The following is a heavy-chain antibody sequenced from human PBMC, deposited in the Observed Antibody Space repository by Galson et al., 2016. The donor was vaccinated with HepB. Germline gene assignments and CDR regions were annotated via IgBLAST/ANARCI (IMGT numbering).Heavy chain of an antibody. D-gene: IGHD3-3*01. Sequence: LSLTCAVSDGSITSNKWWSWVRQTPRKGLEWIGEIYHSGSTNYNPSLKSRVTISVDKSKNQFSLRLTSVTAADTAVFYCARSPPWSGYFDSWGQGTLVTVSS. CDR2: IYHSGST. CDR1: DGSITSNKW. V-gene: IGHV4-4*02. CDR3: ARSPPWSGYFDS. J-gene: IGHJ4*02.